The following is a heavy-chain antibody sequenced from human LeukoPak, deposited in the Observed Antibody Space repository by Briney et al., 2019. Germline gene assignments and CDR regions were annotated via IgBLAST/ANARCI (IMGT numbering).Heavy chain of an antibody. V-gene: IGHV3-23*01. J-gene: IGHJ4*02. CDR2: ISLNGDST. CDR1: GFSLSRNA. Sequence: GGSLRLSCAVSGFSLSRNAMCWVRQAPGKGLEWVSAISLNGDSTYYADSAQGRFTISRDTSKNTLFLQMDTLRVEDTATYYCAKEEVPNDYWGQGTLVTVSS. D-gene: IGHD2-2*01. CDR3: AKEEVPNDY.